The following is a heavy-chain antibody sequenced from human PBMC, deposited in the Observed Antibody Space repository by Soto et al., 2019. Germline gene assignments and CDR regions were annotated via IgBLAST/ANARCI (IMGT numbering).Heavy chain of an antibody. D-gene: IGHD7-27*01. CDR3: AKDKSAWGFFDF. V-gene: IGHV4-59*01. CDR1: GASINRYY. J-gene: IGHJ4*02. Sequence: SETLSLTCSVSGASINRYYWSWLRQSPGKGLEWIGYVFYTGSYNYSPSLKSRVTMSVDTSKNQFSLRLTSVTAADTALYFCAKDKSAWGFFDFWGQGTQVTVSS. CDR2: VFYTGSY.